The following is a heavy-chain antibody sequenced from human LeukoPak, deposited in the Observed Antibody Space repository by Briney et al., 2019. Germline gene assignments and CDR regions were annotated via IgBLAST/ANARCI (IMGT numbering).Heavy chain of an antibody. CDR3: ARDAQRGFDYSNSLRY. CDR2: IWSDGSNR. D-gene: IGHD4-11*01. V-gene: IGHV3-33*01. J-gene: IGHJ4*01. CDR1: GFIFSHYG. Sequence: PGGSLRLSCAASGFIFSHYGMHWVRQAPGKGLEWVAVIWSDGSNRFYAGSVKGRFTISRDNAQNTVFLQMNSLRGEDTVVYYCARDAQRGFDYSNSLRYWGHGILVTVSS.